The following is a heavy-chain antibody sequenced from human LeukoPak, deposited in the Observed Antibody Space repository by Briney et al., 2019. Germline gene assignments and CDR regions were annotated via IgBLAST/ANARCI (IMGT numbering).Heavy chain of an antibody. V-gene: IGHV4-59*11. J-gene: IGHJ4*02. CDR3: ARTIQGRPYYFDS. CDR2: VYDSGYT. CDR1: SGSIESHF. D-gene: IGHD6-6*01. Sequence: SETLSLTCTVSSGSIESHFWSWIRQPPGKGLEWIGYVYDSGYTKYRPSLKSRVTISIDTSKNQYSLNLNSVTAADAAVYYCARTIQGRPYYFDSWGQGTLVTVSS.